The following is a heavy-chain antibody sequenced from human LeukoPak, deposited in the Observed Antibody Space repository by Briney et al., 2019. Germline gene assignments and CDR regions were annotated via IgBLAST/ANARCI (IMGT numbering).Heavy chain of an antibody. CDR2: IWFDGSNK. V-gene: IGHV3-33*01. CDR1: GFTFSSYG. D-gene: IGHD1-7*01. Sequence: GRSLRLSCSAFGFTFSSYGMHWVRQAPGKGLESVAVIWFDGSNKYYADSVKGRFTISRDNSKNTLCLQMNSLRAEDTALYYCVRDRGTGTWYLDYWGQGSLVTVSS. J-gene: IGHJ4*02. CDR3: VRDRGTGTWYLDY.